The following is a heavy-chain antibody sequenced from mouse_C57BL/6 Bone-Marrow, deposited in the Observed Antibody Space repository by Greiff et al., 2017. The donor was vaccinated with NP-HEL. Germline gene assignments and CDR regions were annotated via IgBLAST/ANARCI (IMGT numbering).Heavy chain of an antibody. CDR1: GYTFTSYW. Sequence: QVQLQQPGAELVRPGTSVKLSCKASGYTFTSYWMHWVKQRPGQGLEWIGVIDPSDSYTNYNQKFKGKATLTVDTSSSTAYMQLSSLTSEDSAVLYCARWYYWYFDVWGTGTTVTVSS. D-gene: IGHD1-1*02. CDR2: IDPSDSYT. J-gene: IGHJ1*03. V-gene: IGHV1-59*01. CDR3: ARWYYWYFDV.